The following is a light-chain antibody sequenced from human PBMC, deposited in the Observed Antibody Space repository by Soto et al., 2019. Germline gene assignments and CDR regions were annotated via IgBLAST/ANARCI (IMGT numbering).Light chain of an antibody. CDR3: QQLHDYPIT. CDR1: QTISSW. CDR2: AAS. V-gene: IGKV1-5*01. Sequence: DIQMTQSPSTLSGSVGDRVTITCRASQTISSWLAWYQQKPGKAPKLXIYAASSLQSGVPSRFSGSGSGTDLTITISSLQPEDFETYYCQQLHDYPITFGQGTRLEIK. J-gene: IGKJ5*01.